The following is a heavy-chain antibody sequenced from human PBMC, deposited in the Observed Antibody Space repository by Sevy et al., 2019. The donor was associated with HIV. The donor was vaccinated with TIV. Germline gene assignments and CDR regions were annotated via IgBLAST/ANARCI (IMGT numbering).Heavy chain of an antibody. J-gene: IGHJ4*02. V-gene: IGHV1-24*01. CDR2: FDPEDGET. CDR3: ATTKDYYDSSGSPFDY. D-gene: IGHD3-22*01. CDR1: GYTLTQLS. Sequence: ASVKVSCKVSGYTLTQLSMHWVRQAPGKGLEWMGSFDPEDGETLYAQKFQGRVTMTEDTSTNTAYMDLSSRRSEDTVVYYCATTKDYYDSSGSPFDYWGQGTLVTVSS.